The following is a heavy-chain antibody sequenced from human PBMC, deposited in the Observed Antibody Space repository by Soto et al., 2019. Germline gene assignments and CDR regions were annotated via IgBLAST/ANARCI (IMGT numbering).Heavy chain of an antibody. CDR2: IYYTGST. D-gene: IGHD2-8*01. Sequence: TLSLTCTVSSGSISTYYWSWIRQPPGKGLEWIGYIYYTGSTNYNPSLKTRVAISMDTSKNQFSLNLSSVTAADTAVYYCAGAPNGAFFAFGGGGTLATV. CDR3: AGAPNGAFFAF. V-gene: IGHV4-59*01. J-gene: IGHJ4*02. CDR1: SGSISTYY.